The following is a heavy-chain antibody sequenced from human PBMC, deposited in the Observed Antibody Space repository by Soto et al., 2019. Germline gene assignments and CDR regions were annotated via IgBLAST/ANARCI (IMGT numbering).Heavy chain of an antibody. CDR1: GGTFSSYA. V-gene: IGHV1-69*01. J-gene: IGHJ6*02. Sequence: QVQLVQSGAEVKKPGSSVKVSCRASGGTFSSYAVSWVRQAPGQGLEWMGVIIPLLNTPKYVEKFQGRVTITADASATTAYLELSSLPPKDKAVYYGARETSSPNSSYSGMAVWAQGPTVTAPS. CDR3: ARETSSPNSSYSGMAV. D-gene: IGHD2-2*01. CDR2: IIPLLNTP.